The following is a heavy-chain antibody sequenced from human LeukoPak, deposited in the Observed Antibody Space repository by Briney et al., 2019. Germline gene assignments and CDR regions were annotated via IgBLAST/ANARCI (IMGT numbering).Heavy chain of an antibody. V-gene: IGHV1-69*01. Sequence: SVKVSCKASGGTFSSYAISWVRQAPGQGLEWMGGIIPIFGTANYAQKSQGRVTITADESTSTAYMELSSLRSEDTAVYYCARDGNSSPNWFDPWGQGTLVTVSS. CDR2: IIPIFGTA. CDR3: ARDGNSSPNWFDP. CDR1: GGTFSSYA. J-gene: IGHJ5*02. D-gene: IGHD6-13*01.